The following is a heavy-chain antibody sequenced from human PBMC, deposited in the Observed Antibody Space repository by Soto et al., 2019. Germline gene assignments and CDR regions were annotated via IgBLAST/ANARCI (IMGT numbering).Heavy chain of an antibody. Sequence: GGALRLSCAASVFTFSRYAMSWVRQARGGGLEWVSGISGSGSKTYYAGSVRGRFSISRDNSRNTLFLQMNSLRAEDTAFYYCAKDVGDILIMGPLAPREDNYLDPWGHGTLVTVS. V-gene: IGHV3-23*01. D-gene: IGHD2-21*01. CDR2: ISGSGSKT. J-gene: IGHJ5*02. CDR3: AKDVGDILIMGPLAPREDNYLDP. CDR1: VFTFSRYA.